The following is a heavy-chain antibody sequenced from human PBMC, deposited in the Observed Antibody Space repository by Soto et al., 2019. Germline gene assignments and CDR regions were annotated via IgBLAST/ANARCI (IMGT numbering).Heavy chain of an antibody. D-gene: IGHD3-10*01. V-gene: IGHV1-69*06. CDR1: GGTFGNSA. CDR2: IIPSFATG. Sequence: SVKVSCKASGGTFGNSAISWVRQAPGQGLEWMGGIIPSFATGNSAPEFQGRLTITADKSTTTAYMELSSLRSEDTAVYYCARSYYGSGSYCFYGMDVWCQGTTVTVSS. J-gene: IGHJ6*02. CDR3: ARSYYGSGSYCFYGMDV.